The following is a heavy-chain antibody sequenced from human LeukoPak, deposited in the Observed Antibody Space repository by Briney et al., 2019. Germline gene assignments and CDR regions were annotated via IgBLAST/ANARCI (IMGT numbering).Heavy chain of an antibody. CDR1: GFTVSSYY. Sequence: GGSPRLSRVHSGFTVSSYYMSCVREAPGEGLGCVSVIYSRGSTYYAVSTKGRFTISRANTRNTLYLKMNSLRAEETAMYVCGRDLRGGYCSGGSCFPNWGQETLVTVS. J-gene: IGHJ4*02. CDR2: IYSRGST. CDR3: GRDLRGGYCSGGSCFPN. D-gene: IGHD2-15*01. V-gene: IGHV3-53*01.